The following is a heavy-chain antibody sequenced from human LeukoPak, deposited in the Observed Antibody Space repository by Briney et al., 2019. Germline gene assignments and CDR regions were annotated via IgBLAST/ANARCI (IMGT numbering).Heavy chain of an antibody. CDR3: ARGGSIVGTTPHDTFDI. CDR1: GFNFITAA. D-gene: IGHD1-26*01. CDR2: IGSSGGST. V-gene: IGHV3-23*01. J-gene: IGHJ3*02. Sequence: GGSLRLSCAASGFNFITAAMTWVRQAPGKGLEWVSLIGSSGGSTYYADSVKGRFTISRDNSNHTLSLQMNSLRVEDTAVYYCARGGSIVGTTPHDTFDIWGQGTMVTVSS.